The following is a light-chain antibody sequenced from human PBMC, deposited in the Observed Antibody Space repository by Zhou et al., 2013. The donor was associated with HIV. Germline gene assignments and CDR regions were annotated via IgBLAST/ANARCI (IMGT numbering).Light chain of an antibody. CDR1: QSVNSY. Sequence: EIVLTQSPATLSLSPGERATLSCRASQSVNSYLAWYQQKPGQAPRLLIYDASTRATGIPARFSGNGSGTEFTLTISSLQSEDFAVYYCQQYNNWPPWTFGQGTKVEIK. V-gene: IGKV3-15*01. J-gene: IGKJ1*01. CDR3: QQYNNWPPWT. CDR2: DAS.